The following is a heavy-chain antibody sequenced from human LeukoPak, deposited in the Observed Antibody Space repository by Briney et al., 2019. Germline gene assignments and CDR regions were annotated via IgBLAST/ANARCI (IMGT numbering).Heavy chain of an antibody. Sequence: SETLSLTCTVSGGSISTYYGNWIRQPPGKGLEWIGEINHSGSTNYNPSLKSRVTISVDTSKNQFSLKLSSVTAADTAVYYCASFGPYSSSWYPYYYYGMDVWGQGTTVTVPS. V-gene: IGHV4-34*01. CDR2: INHSGST. D-gene: IGHD6-13*01. CDR3: ASFGPYSSSWYPYYYYGMDV. CDR1: GGSISTYY. J-gene: IGHJ6*02.